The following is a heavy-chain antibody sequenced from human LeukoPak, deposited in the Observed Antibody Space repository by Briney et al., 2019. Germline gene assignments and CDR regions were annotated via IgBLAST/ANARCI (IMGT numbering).Heavy chain of an antibody. Sequence: SETLSLTCAVYGGSFSDYFWSWIRQPPGKGLEWIGEISHSRSTTYNPSLRSRVTISGDTSKKQFSLKLSSETAADTAVYYCVTYYYGSSAPKRNYWGQGILVTVSS. J-gene: IGHJ4*02. CDR3: VTYYYGSSAPKRNY. V-gene: IGHV4-34*01. CDR2: ISHSRST. CDR1: GGSFSDYF. D-gene: IGHD3-22*01.